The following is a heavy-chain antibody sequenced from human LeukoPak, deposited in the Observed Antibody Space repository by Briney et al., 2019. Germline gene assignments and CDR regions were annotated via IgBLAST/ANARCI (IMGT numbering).Heavy chain of an antibody. CDR2: IYTSGST. CDR3: AREAYYGYSPYYYYGMDV. J-gene: IGHJ6*02. D-gene: IGHD5-12*01. Sequence: SETLSLTCTVSGGSISSYYWSWIRQPAGKGLEWIGRIYTSGSTNYNPSLKSRVTMSVDTSKNQFSLKLSSVTAADTAVYYCAREAYYGYSPYYYYGMDVWGQGTTVTVSS. V-gene: IGHV4-4*07. CDR1: GGSISSYY.